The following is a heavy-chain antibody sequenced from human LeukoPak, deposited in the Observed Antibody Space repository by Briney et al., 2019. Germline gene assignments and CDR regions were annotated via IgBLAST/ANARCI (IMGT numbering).Heavy chain of an antibody. CDR1: GYTFTGYY. J-gene: IGHJ6*03. D-gene: IGHD6-13*01. V-gene: IGHV1-2*02. CDR3: ARDYPAAAGPKDYYYYYMDV. Sequence: ASAKVSCKASGYTFTGYYMHWVRQAPGQGLEWMGWINPNSGGTNYAQKFQGRVTMTRDTSISTAYMELSRLRSDDTAVYYCARDYPAAAGPKDYYYYYMDVWGKGTTVTVSS. CDR2: INPNSGGT.